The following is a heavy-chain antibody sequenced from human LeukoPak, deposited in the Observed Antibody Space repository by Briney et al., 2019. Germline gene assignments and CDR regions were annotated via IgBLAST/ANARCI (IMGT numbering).Heavy chain of an antibody. V-gene: IGHV3-33*01. CDR1: GFTFSSYG. CDR3: ARDPRHIVVVTATDYYYSYGMDV. CDR2: IWYDGSNK. J-gene: IGHJ6*02. D-gene: IGHD2-21*02. Sequence: GGSLRLSCAASGFTFSSYGMHWVRQAPGKGLEWVAVIWYDGSNKYYADSVKGRFTISRDNSKNTLYLQMNSLRAEDTAVYYCARDPRHIVVVTATDYYYSYGMDVWSQGSTVTVYS.